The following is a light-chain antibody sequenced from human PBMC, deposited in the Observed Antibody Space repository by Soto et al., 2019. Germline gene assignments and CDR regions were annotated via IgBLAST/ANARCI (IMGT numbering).Light chain of an antibody. V-gene: IGLV1-40*01. CDR1: SSNIGAGYD. CDR2: GXX. CDR3: QSYGGSLSGVV. Sequence: QSVLTQSPSVSGAPGQRVTISCTGSSSNIGAGYDVHWYQHLPGTAPKLLIYGXXXRXXXXXXXXXXSKSGTSASLAITGLXXEXEXXXXCQSYGGSLSGVVFGGGTKLTVL. J-gene: IGLJ2*01.